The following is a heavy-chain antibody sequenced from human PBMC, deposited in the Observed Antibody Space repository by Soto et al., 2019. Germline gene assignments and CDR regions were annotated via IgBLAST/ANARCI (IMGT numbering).Heavy chain of an antibody. CDR1: GFTLSSFW. Sequence: EVQLVESGGGLVQPGGSLRLSCEASGFTLSSFWTGWVRQAPEKGLEWVANIKRDGNEIYYLDSVKGRFTISRDNAKNSVYLQMNSPRAEDTAVYYCARFDSWPHYYMDVWGKGTTVTVSS. J-gene: IGHJ6*03. V-gene: IGHV3-7*01. CDR3: ARFDSWPHYYMDV. CDR2: IKRDGNEI. D-gene: IGHD6-13*01.